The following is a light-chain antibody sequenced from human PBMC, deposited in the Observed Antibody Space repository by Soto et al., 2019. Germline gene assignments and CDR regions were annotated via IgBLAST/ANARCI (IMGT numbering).Light chain of an antibody. CDR1: QSVSSN. V-gene: IGKV3-15*01. Sequence: EIVMMQSPATLSVSPGERATLSCRASQSVSSNLAWYQQKPGQAPRLLIYGASTRATGIPARFSGSGSGTEFPLTNSSLQSEDFAVYYCQQYNNWPRTFGQGTKVEIK. CDR3: QQYNNWPRT. CDR2: GAS. J-gene: IGKJ1*01.